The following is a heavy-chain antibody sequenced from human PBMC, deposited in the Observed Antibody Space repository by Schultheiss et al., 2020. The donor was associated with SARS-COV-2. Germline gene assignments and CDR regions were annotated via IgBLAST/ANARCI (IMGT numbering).Heavy chain of an antibody. CDR3: ARESAAAAPD. CDR2: ISYDGSNK. J-gene: IGHJ4*02. CDR1: GFTFSSYG. D-gene: IGHD6-13*01. V-gene: IGHV3-30*03. Sequence: GESLKISCAASGFTFSSYGMHWVRQAPGKGLEWVAVISYDGSNKYYADSVKGRFTISRDNSKNTLYLQMSSLRAEDTAVYYCARESAAAAPDWGQGTLVTVSS.